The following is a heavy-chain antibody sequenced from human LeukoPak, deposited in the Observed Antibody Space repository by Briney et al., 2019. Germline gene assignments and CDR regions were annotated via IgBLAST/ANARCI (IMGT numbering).Heavy chain of an antibody. CDR2: IYTSGST. CDR3: AKEQQSTYLPLDS. Sequence: SQXLSLTCTVSGGSISSGSYYWSWIRQPAGKGLEWIGRIYTSGSTNYNPSLKSRVTISVDTSKNQFSLKLSSVTAADTAVYYCAKEQQSTYLPLDSWGPGTLVTVSS. D-gene: IGHD1/OR15-1a*01. V-gene: IGHV4-61*02. CDR1: GGSISSGSYY. J-gene: IGHJ4*02.